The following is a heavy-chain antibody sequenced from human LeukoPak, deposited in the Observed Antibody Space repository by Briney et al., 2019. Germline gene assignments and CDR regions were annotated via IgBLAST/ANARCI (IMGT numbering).Heavy chain of an antibody. CDR1: GGSISSYY. V-gene: IGHV4-4*07. J-gene: IGHJ5*02. Sequence: PSETLSLTCTVSGGSISSYYWSWIRQPAGKGLEWIGRIYTSGSTNYNPSLKSRVSISIDTSKNHFSLKMSLATAADTALYYCARGSGWNSFDPWGQGTLVTVSS. D-gene: IGHD6-19*01. CDR3: ARGSGWNSFDP. CDR2: IYTSGST.